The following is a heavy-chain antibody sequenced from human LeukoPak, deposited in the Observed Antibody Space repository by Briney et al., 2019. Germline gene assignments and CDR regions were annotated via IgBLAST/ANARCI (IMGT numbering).Heavy chain of an antibody. CDR2: IIPILGTA. CDR1: GGTFSSYA. J-gene: IGHJ4*02. D-gene: IGHD5-18*01. Sequence: SVKVSCKASGGTFSSYAISWVRQAPGQGLEWMGGIIPILGTANYAQKFQGRVTITADKSTSTAYMELSRLRSDDTAMYYCAKDQGRGYTYGLYYFDYWGQGTLVTVSS. CDR3: AKDQGRGYTYGLYYFDY. V-gene: IGHV1-69*10.